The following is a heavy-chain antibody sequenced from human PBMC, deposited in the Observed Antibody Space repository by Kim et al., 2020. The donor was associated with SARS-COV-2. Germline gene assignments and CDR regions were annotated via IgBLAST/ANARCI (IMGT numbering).Heavy chain of an antibody. D-gene: IGHD3-10*01. J-gene: IGHJ4*02. CDR3: AKDMGGVYYGSGSDY. Sequence: DSVNGRFTISRDNAKNSLYLQMNSLRAEDTALYYCAKDMGGVYYGSGSDYWGQGTLVTVSS. V-gene: IGHV3-9*01.